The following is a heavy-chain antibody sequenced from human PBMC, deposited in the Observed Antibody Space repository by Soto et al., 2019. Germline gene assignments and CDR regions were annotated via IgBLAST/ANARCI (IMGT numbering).Heavy chain of an antibody. CDR3: AKNGQPPYYYYGLDV. Sequence: QGHLVQSGAEVKKPGASVKVSCKASGYTFTRYGISWVRQAPGQGLEWMGWISGYNGDTNYAQNLQDRVTMTIDTSXXTAYMELRSLTSDDTAVYYCAKNGQPPYYYYGLDVWGQGTTVTVPS. D-gene: IGHD2-8*01. V-gene: IGHV1-18*01. J-gene: IGHJ6*02. CDR1: GYTFTRYG. CDR2: ISGYNGDT.